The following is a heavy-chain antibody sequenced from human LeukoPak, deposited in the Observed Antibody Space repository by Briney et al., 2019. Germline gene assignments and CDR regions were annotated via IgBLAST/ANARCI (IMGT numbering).Heavy chain of an antibody. CDR1: GYTFTSYY. CDR3: ARREDYTDFGY. V-gene: IGHV1-46*01. CDR2: INPSGGST. J-gene: IGHJ4*02. Sequence: ASVKVSCKASGYTFTSYYIHWVRQAPGQGLEWMGIINPSGGSTTYAQKFQGRVTMTRDTSTNTVYMELSSLRSEDTAVYYCARREDYTDFGYWGQGTLVTVSS. D-gene: IGHD4-11*01.